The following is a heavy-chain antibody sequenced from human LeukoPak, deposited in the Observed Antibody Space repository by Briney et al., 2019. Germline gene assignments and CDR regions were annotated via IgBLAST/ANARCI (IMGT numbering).Heavy chain of an antibody. V-gene: IGHV1-69*11. CDR1: GGTFSSYA. D-gene: IGHD3-22*01. Sequence: SVKVSCKASGGTFSSYAISWVRQAPGQGLEWMGRIIPILGTANYAQKFQGRVTITTDESTSTAYMELSSLRSEDTAVYYCARRSMAYGDYFWFDPWGQGTLVTVSS. CDR3: ARRSMAYGDYFWFDP. CDR2: IIPILGTA. J-gene: IGHJ5*02.